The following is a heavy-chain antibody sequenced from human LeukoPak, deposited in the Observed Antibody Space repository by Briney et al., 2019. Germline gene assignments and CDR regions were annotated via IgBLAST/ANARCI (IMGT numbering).Heavy chain of an antibody. CDR3: ARTRWGPPTGLWVGESDDY. Sequence: SETLSLTCTVSGGSISSSSYYWGWIRQPPGKGLEWIGSIYYSGSTYYNPSLKSRVTISVDTSKNQFSLKLSSVTAADTAVYYCARTRWGPPTGLWVGESDDYWGQGTLVTVSS. J-gene: IGHJ4*02. V-gene: IGHV4-39*07. D-gene: IGHD3-10*01. CDR2: IYYSGST. CDR1: GGSISSSSYY.